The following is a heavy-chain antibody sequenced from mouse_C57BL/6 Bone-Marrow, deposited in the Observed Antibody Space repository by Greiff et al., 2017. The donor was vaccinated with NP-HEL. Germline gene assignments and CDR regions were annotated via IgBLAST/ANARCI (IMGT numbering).Heavy chain of an antibody. CDR3: AREAHYYGDFDY. CDR2: IFPGSGST. CDR1: GYTFTDYY. D-gene: IGHD1-2*01. V-gene: IGHV1-75*01. Sequence: QVQLQQSGPELVKPGASVKISCKASGYTFTDYYINWVKQRPGQGLEWIGWIFPGSGSTYSNETFKGKATLSVDKSSSTAYMLLSSLTSEDSAVYFCAREAHYYGDFDYWGQGTTLTVSS. J-gene: IGHJ2*01.